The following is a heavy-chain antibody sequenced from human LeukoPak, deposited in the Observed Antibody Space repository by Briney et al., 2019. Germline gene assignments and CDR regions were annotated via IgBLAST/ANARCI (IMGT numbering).Heavy chain of an antibody. J-gene: IGHJ4*02. CDR2: IWYDGSNK. CDR1: GFTFSSCG. D-gene: IGHD6-19*01. CDR3: ARDQWLVRGHFDY. V-gene: IGHV3-33*01. Sequence: PGRSLRLSCAASGFTFSSCGMHWVRQAPGKGLEWVAVIWYDGSNKYYADSVKGRFTISRDNSKNTLYLQMNSLRAEDTAVYYCARDQWLVRGHFDYWGQGTLVTVSS.